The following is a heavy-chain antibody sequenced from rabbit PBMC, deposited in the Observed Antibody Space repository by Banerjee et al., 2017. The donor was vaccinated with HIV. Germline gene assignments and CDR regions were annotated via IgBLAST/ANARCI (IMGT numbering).Heavy chain of an antibody. CDR1: GIDFSTYG. CDR3: ARAAGYGGYGYATGFDL. CDR2: IYPNYGST. D-gene: IGHD6-1*01. J-gene: IGHJ4*01. V-gene: IGHV1S43*01. Sequence: QEQLVESGGGLVTLGGSLKLSCKASGIDFSTYGISWVRQAPGKGLEWIAYIYPNYGSTDYASWVNGRFTVSRSTSLNTVDLKMTSLTAADTATYFCARAAGYGGYGYATGFDLWGQGTLVTVS.